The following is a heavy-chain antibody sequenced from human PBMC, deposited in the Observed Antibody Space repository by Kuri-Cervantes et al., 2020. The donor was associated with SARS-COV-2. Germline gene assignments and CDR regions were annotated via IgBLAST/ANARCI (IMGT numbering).Heavy chain of an antibody. CDR3: ATLCTSIWIVPGVMIH. D-gene: IGHD3-16*01. V-gene: IGHV3-30*07. J-gene: IGHJ4*02. CDR1: GFTFSSYA. CDR2: ISYDGSNK. Sequence: GGSLRLSCAASGFTFSSYAMSWVRQAPGKGLEWVAVISYDGSNKYYADSVKRRFTISRDHSKTTLYLQMNSLTAEDTAVYYCATLCTSIWIVPGVMIHWVQGTLVTVSS.